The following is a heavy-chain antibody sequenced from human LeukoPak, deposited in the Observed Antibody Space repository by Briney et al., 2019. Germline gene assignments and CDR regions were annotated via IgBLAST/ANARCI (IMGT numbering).Heavy chain of an antibody. CDR2: INPASAGA. CDR1: GYTFTNYY. Sequence: GASVEVSCKPSGYTFTNYYIHWVRQAPGQGPEWVGWINPASAGAAFAPKFQGRVSMTWDSSITTAFMDLTSLRSNDTAIYYCARQLGNYYRAFDFWGQGTLVTVSS. CDR3: ARQLGNYYRAFDF. D-gene: IGHD1-26*01. J-gene: IGHJ4*02. V-gene: IGHV1-2*02.